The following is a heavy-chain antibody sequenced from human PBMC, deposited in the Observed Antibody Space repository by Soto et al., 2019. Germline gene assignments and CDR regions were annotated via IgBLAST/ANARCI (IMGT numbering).Heavy chain of an antibody. CDR3: ARDRYSSGWYDLDY. CDR2: IWYDGSNK. V-gene: IGHV3-33*01. Sequence: PGGSLRLSCAASGFTFSSYGMHWVRQAPGKGLEWVAVIWYDGSNKYYADSVKGRFTISRDNSKNTLYLQMNSLRAEDTAVYYCARDRYSSGWYDLDYWGQGTLVTSPQ. D-gene: IGHD6-19*01. CDR1: GFTFSSYG. J-gene: IGHJ4*02.